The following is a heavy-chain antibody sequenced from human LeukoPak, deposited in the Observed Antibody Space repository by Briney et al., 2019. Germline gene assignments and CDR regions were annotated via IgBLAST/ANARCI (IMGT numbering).Heavy chain of an antibody. CDR2: ISGITT. Sequence: ESGGSLRLSCAASGFTFSSHAMSWGRQAPGKGLERVSGISGITTYYADSVKGRFTISRDNSKNTLYLQMNSLRVEDTAVYYCARDVLNSAWLDFDYWGQGTLVTVSS. D-gene: IGHD6-19*01. J-gene: IGHJ4*02. V-gene: IGHV3-23*01. CDR3: ARDVLNSAWLDFDY. CDR1: GFTFSSHA.